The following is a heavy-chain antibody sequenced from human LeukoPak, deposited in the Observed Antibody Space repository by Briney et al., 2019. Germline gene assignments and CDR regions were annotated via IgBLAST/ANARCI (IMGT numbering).Heavy chain of an antibody. CDR2: IFHSGSP. D-gene: IGHD3-10*01. J-gene: IGHJ6*03. Sequence: PSETLSLTCAVSGYSITGGHYWAWIRQTPGKGLEWIGSIFHSGSPNYTPSLKSRVTISVDTSKNLFSLRLNSVTAADTAVYYCARGLIGTFSTGLFYYYMDVWGKGTTVTVSS. CDR1: GYSITGGHY. V-gene: IGHV4-38-2*01. CDR3: ARGLIGTFSTGLFYYYMDV.